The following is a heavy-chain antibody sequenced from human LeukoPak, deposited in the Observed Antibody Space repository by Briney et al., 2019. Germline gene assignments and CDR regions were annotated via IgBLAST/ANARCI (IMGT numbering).Heavy chain of an antibody. V-gene: IGHV3-30*03. D-gene: IGHD5-12*01. Sequence: GGSLRLSCAASGFTFSAYDMHWVRQAPGKGLEWVAIISYDGAKKYYADSVKGRFTISRDNARSTLYLQLDTLRLEDASVYYCVRAAGIDIGYDFFFEHWGQGTLVTVSS. CDR3: VRAAGIDIGYDFFFEH. CDR1: GFTFSAYD. J-gene: IGHJ4*02. CDR2: ISYDGAKK.